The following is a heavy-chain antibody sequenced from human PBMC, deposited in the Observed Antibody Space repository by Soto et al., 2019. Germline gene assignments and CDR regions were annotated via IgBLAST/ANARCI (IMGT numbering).Heavy chain of an antibody. CDR3: ARVAIKDNWNDRGYYYYMDV. V-gene: IGHV3-48*01. CDR1: GFTFSSYS. Sequence: GESLKISCAASGFTFSSYSMNWVRQAPGKGLEWVSYISSSSSTIYYADSVKGRFTISRDNAKNSMYLQMNSLRAEDTAVYYCARVAIKDNWNDRGYYYYMDVWGKGTTVTVSS. J-gene: IGHJ6*03. CDR2: ISSSSSTI. D-gene: IGHD1-20*01.